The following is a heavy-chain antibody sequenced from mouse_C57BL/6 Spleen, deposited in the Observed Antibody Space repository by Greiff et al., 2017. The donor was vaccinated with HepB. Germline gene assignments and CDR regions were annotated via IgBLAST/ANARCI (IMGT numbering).Heavy chain of an antibody. CDR2: ISDGGSYT. D-gene: IGHD2-5*01. CDR1: GFTFSSYA. Sequence: EVQRVESGGGLVKPGGSLKLSCAASGFTFSSYAMSWVRQTPEKRLAWVATISDGGSYTYYPDNVKGRFTISRDNAKNNLYLQMSHLKSEDTAMYYSAREDYSTDGWFVYWGQGTRVTVSA. J-gene: IGHJ3*01. V-gene: IGHV5-4*01. CDR3: AREDYSTDGWFVY.